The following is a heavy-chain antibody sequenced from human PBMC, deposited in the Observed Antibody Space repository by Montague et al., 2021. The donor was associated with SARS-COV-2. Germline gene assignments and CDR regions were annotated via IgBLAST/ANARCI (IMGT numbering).Heavy chain of an antibody. J-gene: IGHJ6*02. CDR1: GDSVAKHRRG. CDR3: ARDTGSAGIYYYYGMDV. V-gene: IGHV6-1*01. CDR2: TYDKSKWFY. Sequence: CAISGDSVAKHRRGWNGNRHAPSRGVQVRGITYDKSKWFYDYAVSLKSRLTIKPDTSKNQFSLQLNSVTPEDTAVYYCARDTGSAGIYYYYGMDVWGQGTTVTVSS. D-gene: IGHD3-10*01.